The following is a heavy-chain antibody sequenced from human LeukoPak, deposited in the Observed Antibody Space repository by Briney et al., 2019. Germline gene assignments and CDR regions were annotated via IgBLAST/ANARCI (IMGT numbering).Heavy chain of an antibody. CDR3: ARDATRFGSTWYYDY. V-gene: IGHV1-18*01. Sequence: SVKVSCKASGYTFSDYGITWVRQVPGQGLEWMGFINAHSGKTDYAQKLQGRVTMTTDTSTSTAYMDLRSLRSDDTAVYYCARDATRFGSTWYYDYWGQGTLVTVSS. D-gene: IGHD6-13*01. J-gene: IGHJ4*02. CDR1: GYTFSDYG. CDR2: INAHSGKT.